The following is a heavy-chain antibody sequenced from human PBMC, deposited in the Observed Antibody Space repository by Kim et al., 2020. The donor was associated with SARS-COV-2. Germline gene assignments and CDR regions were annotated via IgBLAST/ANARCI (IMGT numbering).Heavy chain of an antibody. J-gene: IGHJ4*02. V-gene: IGHV1-18*01. D-gene: IGHD2-2*01. Sequence: YAQQLQGRVTMTTDTSTSTAYMELRSLRSDDTAVYYCARTDCSSTSCYGYWGQGTLVTVSS. CDR3: ARTDCSSTSCYGY.